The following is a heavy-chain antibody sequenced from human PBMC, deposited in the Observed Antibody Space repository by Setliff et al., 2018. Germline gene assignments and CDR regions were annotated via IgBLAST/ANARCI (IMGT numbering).Heavy chain of an antibody. CDR1: GGTFSSYG. V-gene: IGHV1-69*05. CDR2: TIPIFGST. CDR3: AREGVDSRSSTDYRYYMDV. D-gene: IGHD3-22*01. J-gene: IGHJ6*03. Sequence: SVKVSCKASGGTFSSYGISWVRQAPGQGLEWMGGTIPIFGSTNYAQKFQGRVTIITDESTCTAYMELSSLTSADTAVYYCAREGVDSRSSTDYRYYMDVWGKGTTVTVSS.